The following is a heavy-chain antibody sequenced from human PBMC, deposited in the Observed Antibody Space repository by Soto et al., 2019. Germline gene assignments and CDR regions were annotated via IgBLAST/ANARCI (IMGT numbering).Heavy chain of an antibody. CDR3: ARGGQWLAY. D-gene: IGHD6-19*01. J-gene: IGHJ4*02. CDR1: GFTFSSYA. CDR2: ISYDGSNK. V-gene: IGHV3-30-3*01. Sequence: GGSLRLSCAASGFTFSSYAMHWVRQAPGKGLEWVAVISYDGSNKYYADSVKGRFTISRDNSKNTLYLQMNSLRAEDTAVYYCARGGQWLAYWGQGTLVTVSS.